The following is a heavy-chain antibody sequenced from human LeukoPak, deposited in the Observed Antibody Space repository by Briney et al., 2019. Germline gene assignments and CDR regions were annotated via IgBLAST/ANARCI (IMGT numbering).Heavy chain of an antibody. J-gene: IGHJ4*02. V-gene: IGHV1-2*02. CDR3: ARLPTYSGYDPEFDY. D-gene: IGHD5-12*01. CDR2: INPNSGGT. Sequence: ASVKVSCKASGYTFTGYYMHWVRQAPGQGLEWMGWINPNSGGTNYAQKFQGRVTMTRDTSISTAYMELRSLGSDDTAVYYCARLPTYSGYDPEFDYWGQGTLVTVSS. CDR1: GYTFTGYY.